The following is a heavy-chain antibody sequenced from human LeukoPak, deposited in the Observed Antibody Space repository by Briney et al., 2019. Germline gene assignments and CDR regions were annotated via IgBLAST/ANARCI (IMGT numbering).Heavy chain of an antibody. CDR1: GYTFIDYY. CDR2: ISAYNGNT. Sequence: ASVKVSCKASGYTFIDYYMHWVRQAPGQGLEWMGWISAYNGNTNYAQKLQGRVTMTTDTATSTAYMELRSLRSDDTAVYYCARDMRCSSTSCYEYYYMDVWGKGTTVTVSS. CDR3: ARDMRCSSTSCYEYYYMDV. D-gene: IGHD2-2*01. V-gene: IGHV1-18*04. J-gene: IGHJ6*03.